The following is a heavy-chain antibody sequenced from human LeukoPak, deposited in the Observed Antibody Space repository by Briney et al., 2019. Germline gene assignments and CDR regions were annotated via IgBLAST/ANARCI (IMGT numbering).Heavy chain of an antibody. CDR1: GFIFGNYR. CDR3: ARDDYGNGFDY. D-gene: IGHD4-17*01. J-gene: IGHJ4*02. V-gene: IGHV3-74*01. Sequence: GGSLRLSCATSGFIFGNYRMHWVRQAPGEGLVWVSRINSDGSGTDYAESVKGRFTISRGNAKNSLYLQMNSLRDEDTAVYYCARDDYGNGFDYWGQGTLVTVSS. CDR2: INSDGSGT.